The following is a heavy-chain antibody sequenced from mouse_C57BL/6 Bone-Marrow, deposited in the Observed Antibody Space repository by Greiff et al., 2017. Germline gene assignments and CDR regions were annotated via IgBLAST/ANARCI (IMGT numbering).Heavy chain of an antibody. J-gene: IGHJ2*01. V-gene: IGHV1-64*01. D-gene: IGHD2-3*01. Sequence: QVQLQQSGAELVKPGASVKLSCKASGYTFTSYWMHWVKQRPGQGLEWIGMIHPNSGSTNYNEKFKSKATLTVDKSSRSAYMQLSSLTSEDSAVYYCARQGLLRFYYFDYWGQGATLTVSS. CDR1: GYTFTSYW. CDR2: IHPNSGST. CDR3: ARQGLLRFYYFDY.